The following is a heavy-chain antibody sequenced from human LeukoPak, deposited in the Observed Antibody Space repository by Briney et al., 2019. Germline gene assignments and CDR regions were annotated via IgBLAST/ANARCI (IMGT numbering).Heavy chain of an antibody. V-gene: IGHV4-38-2*02. CDR3: ARLPGDFWSAYYADS. Sequence: ASETLSLTCTVSGYSITSGYFWGWIRQPPGKGLELIGTIYHGGGSYSHPSLQSRVTISVDTSKNQFSLKLISMTAADTAVYYCARLPGDFWSAYYADSWGQATLVTVSS. CDR1: GYSITSGYF. D-gene: IGHD3-3*01. CDR2: IYHGGGS. J-gene: IGHJ4*02.